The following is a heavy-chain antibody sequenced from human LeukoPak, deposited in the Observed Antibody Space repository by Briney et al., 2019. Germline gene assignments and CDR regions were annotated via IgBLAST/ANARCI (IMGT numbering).Heavy chain of an antibody. J-gene: IGHJ4*02. CDR3: ASLSRDGYNWGDY. D-gene: IGHD5-24*01. CDR2: IYNSGTT. CDR1: GDSISSYY. V-gene: IGHV4-4*07. Sequence: SETLSLTCTVSGDSISSYYWNWIRQPAGKGLEWIGRIYNSGTTNYNPSLKSRVTMSVDTSKNQFSLKLSSVTAADTAVYYCASLSRDGYNWGDYWGQGTLVTVSS.